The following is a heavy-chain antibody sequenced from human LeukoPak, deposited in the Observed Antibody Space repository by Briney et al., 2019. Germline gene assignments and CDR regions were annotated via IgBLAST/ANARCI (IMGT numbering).Heavy chain of an antibody. CDR2: MNPNSGNT. CDR3: SRDFFNNYDRGT. CDR1: GYTFTTYD. D-gene: IGHD3-22*01. Sequence: ASVKVSCKASGYTFTTYDINWVRQATGQGLEWMGWMNPNSGNTGYAQKFQGRVTMTRDTSISTAYLELSNLRSEDTAAYYCSRDFFNNYDRGTWGQGTLVTVSS. J-gene: IGHJ5*02. V-gene: IGHV1-8*01.